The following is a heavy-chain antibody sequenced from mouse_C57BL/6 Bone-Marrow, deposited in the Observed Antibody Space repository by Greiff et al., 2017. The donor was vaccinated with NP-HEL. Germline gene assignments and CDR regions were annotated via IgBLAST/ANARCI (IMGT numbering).Heavy chain of an antibody. V-gene: IGHV1-7*01. Sequence: VHLVESGAELAKPGASVKLSCKASGYTFTSYWMHWVKQRPGQGLEWIGYINPSSGYTKYNQKFKDKATLTADKSSSTAYMQLSSLTYEDSAVYYCAREGTTVVARGRFAYWGQGTLVTVSA. CDR3: AREGTTVVARGRFAY. J-gene: IGHJ3*01. CDR2: INPSSGYT. D-gene: IGHD1-1*01. CDR1: GYTFTSYW.